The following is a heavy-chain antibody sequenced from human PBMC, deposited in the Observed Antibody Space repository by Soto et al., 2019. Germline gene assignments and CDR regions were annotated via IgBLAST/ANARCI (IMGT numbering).Heavy chain of an antibody. Sequence: VASVKVSCKASGYTFTSYGISWVRQAPLRGREWMGWISAYNGNTNYAQKLQGRVTMTTDTPTSTAYMELRSLRSDDTAVYYCARDSHTPYSNYPVNWFDPWGQGPLVTVSS. J-gene: IGHJ5*02. CDR3: ARDSHTPYSNYPVNWFDP. CDR1: GYTFTSYG. CDR2: ISAYNGNT. D-gene: IGHD4-4*01. V-gene: IGHV1-18*01.